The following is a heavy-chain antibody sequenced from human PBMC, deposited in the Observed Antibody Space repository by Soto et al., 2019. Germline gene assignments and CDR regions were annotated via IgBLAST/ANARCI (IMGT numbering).Heavy chain of an antibody. D-gene: IGHD1-26*01. Sequence: PGGSLRLSCAASGFTFSNAWMSWVRQAPGKGLEWVGRIKSKTDGGTTDYAAPVKGRFTISRDDSKNTLYLQMNSLKPEDTAVYYCTTDRGSYRNYYYYGMDVWGQGTTVTVSS. CDR1: GFTFSNAW. V-gene: IGHV3-15*01. J-gene: IGHJ6*02. CDR3: TTDRGSYRNYYYYGMDV. CDR2: IKSKTDGGTT.